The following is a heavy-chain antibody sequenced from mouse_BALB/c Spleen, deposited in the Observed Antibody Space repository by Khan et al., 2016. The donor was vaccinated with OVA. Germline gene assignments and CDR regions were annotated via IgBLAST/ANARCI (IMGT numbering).Heavy chain of an antibody. Sequence: EVQLQESGPSLVKPSQTLSLTCSVTGDSITSGYWNWIRKFPGNKLEYMGYIIYTGYTYYNPSLKSRISIIRHTSKHQNYLNLNYVTDEDTATYYCARSTDKYAFVYWGQGTLVTVSA. CDR2: IIYTGYT. CDR3: ARSTDKYAFVY. CDR1: GDSITSGY. D-gene: IGHD2-14*01. V-gene: IGHV3-8*02. J-gene: IGHJ3*01.